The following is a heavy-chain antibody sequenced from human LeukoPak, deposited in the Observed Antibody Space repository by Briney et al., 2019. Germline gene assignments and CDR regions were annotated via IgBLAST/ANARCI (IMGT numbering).Heavy chain of an antibody. V-gene: IGHV3-33*01. Sequence: GRSLRLSCAASGFTFSSYGMHWVRQAPGKGLEWVAVIWYDGSNKYYADSVKGRFTISRDNSKNTLYLQMNSLRAEDTAVYYCARVYGSGSFLRHFDYWGQGTLVTVSS. D-gene: IGHD3-10*01. J-gene: IGHJ4*02. CDR2: IWYDGSNK. CDR1: GFTFSSYG. CDR3: ARVYGSGSFLRHFDY.